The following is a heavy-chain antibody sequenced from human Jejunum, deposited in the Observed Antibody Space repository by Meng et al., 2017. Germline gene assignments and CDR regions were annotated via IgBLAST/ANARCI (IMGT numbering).Heavy chain of an antibody. V-gene: IGHV3-66*02. CDR3: ASQSGSGSYYKYYFDY. D-gene: IGHD1-26*01. Sequence: GESLKISCAAPGFTVSSNYMNWVRQAPGKGLEWLSVLYSSGSTSYANSVKGRFTISRDNSKNTLYLQMDSLRPEDTAVYYCASQSGSGSYYKYYFDYWGQGTLVTVS. J-gene: IGHJ4*02. CDR2: LYSSGST. CDR1: GFTVSSNY.